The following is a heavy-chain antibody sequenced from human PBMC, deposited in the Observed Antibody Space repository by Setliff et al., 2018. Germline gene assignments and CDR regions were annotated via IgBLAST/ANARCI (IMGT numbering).Heavy chain of an antibody. D-gene: IGHD2-2*01. CDR3: ARSTSGAFDY. Sequence: AGGSLRLSCAAPGLTLTPYTMTWVRQAPGKGPEWVSSISDTSAFIYYADSVKGRFTISRDNAKNTLYLQMNSLRADDTAVYYCARSTSGAFDYWGQGALVTVSS. J-gene: IGHJ4*02. CDR1: GLTLTPYT. V-gene: IGHV3-21*06. CDR2: ISDTSAFI.